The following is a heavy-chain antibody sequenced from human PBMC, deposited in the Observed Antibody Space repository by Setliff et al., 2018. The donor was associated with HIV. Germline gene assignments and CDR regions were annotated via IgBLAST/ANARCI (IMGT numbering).Heavy chain of an antibody. CDR2: INEDGSKK. J-gene: IGHJ4*02. CDR1: RFSFSTSW. CDR3: ASLSSPLDY. V-gene: IGHV3-7*03. D-gene: IGHD6-19*01. Sequence: LRLSCATSRFSFSTSWMTWVRQTPGKGLEWIANINEDGSKKYHAGSVWGRFSISRDNAKNSLYLQMNSLRVEDTAVYYCASLSSPLDYWGQGTLVTVSS.